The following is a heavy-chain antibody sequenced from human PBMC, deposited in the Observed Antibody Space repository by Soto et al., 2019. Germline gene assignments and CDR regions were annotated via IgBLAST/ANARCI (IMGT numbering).Heavy chain of an antibody. CDR3: AQKIYGGNSDWYFDL. V-gene: IGHV1-69*12. J-gene: IGHJ2*01. D-gene: IGHD2-21*02. CDR2: IIPIFGTA. CDR1: GGTFSSYA. Sequence: QVQLVQSGAEVKKPGSSVKVSCKASGGTFSSYAISWVRQAPGQGLEWMGGIIPIFGTANYAQKLQGRVTITADESTSTAYMELSSLRSEDTAVYYCAQKIYGGNSDWYFDLWGRGTLVTVSS.